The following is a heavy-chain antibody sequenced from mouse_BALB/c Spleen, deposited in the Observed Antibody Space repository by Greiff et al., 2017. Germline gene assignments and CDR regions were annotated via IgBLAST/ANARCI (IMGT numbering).Heavy chain of an antibody. Sequence: EVKLMESGPELVKPGASVKISCKASGYTFTDYNMHWVKQSHGKSLEWIGYIYPYNGGTGYNQKFKSKATLTVDNSSSTAYMELRSLTSEDSAVYYCARGWLRVFDYWGQGTTLTVSS. V-gene: IGHV1S29*02. CDR1: GYTFTDYN. J-gene: IGHJ2*01. CDR2: IYPYNGGT. CDR3: ARGWLRVFDY. D-gene: IGHD2-2*01.